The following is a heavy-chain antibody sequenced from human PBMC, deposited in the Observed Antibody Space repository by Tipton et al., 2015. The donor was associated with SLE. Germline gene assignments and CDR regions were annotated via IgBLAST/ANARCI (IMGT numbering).Heavy chain of an antibody. CDR1: GYSISSGFY. CDR3: ARTGGRDAFDF. Sequence: GLVKPSETLSLTCTVSGYSISSGFYWGWLRQPPGKGPEFIGSSYHTGSPFYNPSLKSRIPISVDTSRNQFSLKTNSVTAADTAVYYCARTGGRDAFDFWGQGTMVTVSS. CDR2: SYHTGSP. D-gene: IGHD2-15*01. J-gene: IGHJ3*01. V-gene: IGHV4-38-2*02.